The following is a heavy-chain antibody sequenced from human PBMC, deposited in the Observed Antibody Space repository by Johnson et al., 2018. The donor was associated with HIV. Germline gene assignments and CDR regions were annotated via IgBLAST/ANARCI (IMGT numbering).Heavy chain of an antibody. CDR3: ARSLAAAGLYDAFDI. D-gene: IGHD6-13*01. J-gene: IGHJ3*02. CDR2: IWYDGSNT. CDR1: GFTFSSYG. V-gene: IGHV3-33*03. Sequence: QVQLVESGGGVVQPGRSLRLSCAASGFTFSSYGMHWVRQAPGKGLEWVAVIWYDGSNTYYADSVKGRFTISRDNAKNSLYLQMNSLRAEDTAVYYCARSLAAAGLYDAFDIWGQGTMVTVSS.